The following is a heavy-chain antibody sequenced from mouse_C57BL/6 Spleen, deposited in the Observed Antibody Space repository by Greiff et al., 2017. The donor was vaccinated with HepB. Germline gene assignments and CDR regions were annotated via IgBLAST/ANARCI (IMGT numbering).Heavy chain of an antibody. Sequence: EVQLQQSGPELVKPGASVKISCKASGYTFTDYYMNWVKQSHGKSLEWIGDINPNNGGTSYNQKFKGKATLTVDKSSSTAYMELRSLPSEDSAVDYCAEGVQLYFDYWGQGTTLTVSS. D-gene: IGHD4-1*02. CDR3: AEGVQLYFDY. J-gene: IGHJ2*01. CDR1: GYTFTDYY. CDR2: INPNNGGT. V-gene: IGHV1-26*01.